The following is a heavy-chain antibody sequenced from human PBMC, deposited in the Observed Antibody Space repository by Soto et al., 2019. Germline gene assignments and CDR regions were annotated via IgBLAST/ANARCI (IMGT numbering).Heavy chain of an antibody. J-gene: IGHJ4*02. CDR3: ARVGYDSSGYYLDY. Sequence: SETLSLTCTVSGGSITSSYWSWIRRPPGKGLEWIAYIYDTGISGYTPSTSYNPSLKSRVTMSVDTSKSQFSLKLSSVTAADTAVYYCARVGYDSSGYYLDYWGQGTLVTVSS. CDR1: GGSITSSY. V-gene: IGHV4-59*01. CDR2: IYDTGISGYTPST. D-gene: IGHD3-22*01.